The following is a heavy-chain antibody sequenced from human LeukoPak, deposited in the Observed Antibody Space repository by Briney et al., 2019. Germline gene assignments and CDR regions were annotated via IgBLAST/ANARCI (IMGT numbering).Heavy chain of an antibody. D-gene: IGHD3-22*01. Sequence: SETLSLTCTVSGGSISSSSYYWGWIRQPPGKGLEWLGSIYYSGSTYYKPSLKSRVTISVDTSKNQFSLKLSSVTAADTAVYYCARQGIVVVITTSGWYFDLWGRGTLVTVSS. V-gene: IGHV4-39*01. CDR3: ARQGIVVVITTSGWYFDL. J-gene: IGHJ2*01. CDR2: IYYSGST. CDR1: GGSISSSSYY.